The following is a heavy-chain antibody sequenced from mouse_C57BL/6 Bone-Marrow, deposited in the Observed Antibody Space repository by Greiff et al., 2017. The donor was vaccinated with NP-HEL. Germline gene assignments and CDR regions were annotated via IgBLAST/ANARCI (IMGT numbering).Heavy chain of an antibody. V-gene: IGHV1-82*01. J-gene: IGHJ4*01. D-gene: IGHD2-1*01. CDR3: ARMRGNYDAMDY. CDR1: GYAFSSSW. Sequence: VQLQQSGPELVKPGASVKISCKASGYAFSSSWMNWVKQRPGKGLEWIGRIYPGDGDTNYNGKFKGKATLTADKSSSTAYMQLSSLTSEDSAVYFCARMRGNYDAMDYWGQGTSVTVSS. CDR2: IYPGDGDT.